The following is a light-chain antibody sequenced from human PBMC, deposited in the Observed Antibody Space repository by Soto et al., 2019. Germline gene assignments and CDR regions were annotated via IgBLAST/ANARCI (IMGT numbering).Light chain of an antibody. CDR2: EVN. Sequence: QSALTQPPSLSGSPGQSVTISCTGTSSDVGSYNRLSWYQQPPGTAPKLIMYEVNTRPSGVPDRFSGSKSGSTASLTISGLQAEDEADYYCSLYISGSTYVFGTGTKLTVL. J-gene: IGLJ1*01. CDR3: SLYISGSTYV. V-gene: IGLV2-18*01. CDR1: SSDVGSYNR.